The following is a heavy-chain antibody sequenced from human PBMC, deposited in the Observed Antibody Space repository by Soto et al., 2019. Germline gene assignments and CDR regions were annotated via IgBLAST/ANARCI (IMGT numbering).Heavy chain of an antibody. D-gene: IGHD3-3*01. Sequence: SETLSLTCAVYGGSFSGYYWSWIRQPPGKGLEWIGEINHSGSTNYNPSLKSRVTISVDTSKNQFSLKLSSVTAADTAVYYCARDVGYYDFWSGYYRGVNYYYMDVWGKGTTVTVSS. CDR1: GGSFSGYY. V-gene: IGHV4-34*01. CDR2: INHSGST. J-gene: IGHJ6*03. CDR3: ARDVGYYDFWSGYYRGVNYYYMDV.